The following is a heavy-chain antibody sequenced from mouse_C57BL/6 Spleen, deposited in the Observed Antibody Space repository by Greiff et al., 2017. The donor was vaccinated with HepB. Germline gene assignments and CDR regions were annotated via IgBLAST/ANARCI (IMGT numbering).Heavy chain of an antibody. V-gene: IGHV1-22*01. CDR1: GYTFTDYN. D-gene: IGHD2-3*01. Sequence: VQLQQSGPELVKPGASVKMSCKASGYTFTDYNMHWVKQSHGKSLEWIGYINPNNGGTSYNQKFKGKATLTVNKSSSTAYMELRSLTSEDSAVYYCARSRDGYRYFDVWGTGTTVTVSS. CDR2: INPNNGGT. CDR3: ARSRDGYRYFDV. J-gene: IGHJ1*03.